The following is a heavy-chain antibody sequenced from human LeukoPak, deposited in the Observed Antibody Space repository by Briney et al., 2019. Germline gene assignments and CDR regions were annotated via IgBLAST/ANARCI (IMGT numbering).Heavy chain of an antibody. V-gene: IGHV4-34*01. J-gene: IGHJ4*02. CDR2: INHSGST. CDR1: GGSFSGYY. CDR3: ARGGYYYGSGSYYNVFYSY. Sequence: SETLSLTCAVYGGSFSGYYWSWIRQPPGKGLEWIGEINHSGSTNYNPSLKSRVTISVDTSKNQFSLKLSSVTAADTAVYYCARGGYYYGSGSYYNVFYSYWGQGTLVTVSS. D-gene: IGHD3-10*01.